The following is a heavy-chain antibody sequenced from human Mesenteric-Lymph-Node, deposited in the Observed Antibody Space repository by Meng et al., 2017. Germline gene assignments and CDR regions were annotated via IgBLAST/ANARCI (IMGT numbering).Heavy chain of an antibody. D-gene: IGHD4-17*01. J-gene: IGHJ4*02. CDR1: GGSFSGYY. CDR2: IYHSGST. V-gene: IGHV4-34*01. CDR3: AREGTGDYPSKYYFDY. Sequence: QVQLQQWGAGLLKPSETLSLTCAVYGGSFSGYYWSWIRQPPGKGLEWIGEIYHSGSTNSNPSLKSRVTISVDKSRNQFSLRLSSVTAADTAVYYCAREGTGDYPSKYYFDYWGQGTLVTVSS.